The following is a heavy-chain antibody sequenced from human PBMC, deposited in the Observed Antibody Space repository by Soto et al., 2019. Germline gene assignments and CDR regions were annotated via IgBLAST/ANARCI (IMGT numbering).Heavy chain of an antibody. Sequence: QVQLQESGPGLVKPSQTLSLTCIVSGGSISSGGYYWSWIRQHPGKGLEWIGYIYYSGTTYYTYYNPSLKSRVTISVDTSKNQFSLKLSSVTAADTAVYYCAREPLTWGQGTLVTVSS. V-gene: IGHV4-31*03. CDR2: IYYSGTTYYT. CDR1: GGSISSGGYY. J-gene: IGHJ4*02. CDR3: AREPLT.